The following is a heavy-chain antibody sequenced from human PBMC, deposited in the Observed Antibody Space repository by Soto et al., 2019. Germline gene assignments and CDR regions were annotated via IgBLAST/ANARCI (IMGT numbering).Heavy chain of an antibody. Sequence: LRLSCAASGFTFSSYAMSWVRQHPGKGLEWIGYIYYSGSTYYNPSLKSRVTISVDTSKNQFSLKLSSVTAADTAVYYCATGVVNTFDYWGQGTLVTVSS. CDR3: ATGVVNTFDY. CDR2: IYYSGST. CDR1: GFTFSSYA. J-gene: IGHJ4*02. D-gene: IGHD3-3*01. V-gene: IGHV4-31*02.